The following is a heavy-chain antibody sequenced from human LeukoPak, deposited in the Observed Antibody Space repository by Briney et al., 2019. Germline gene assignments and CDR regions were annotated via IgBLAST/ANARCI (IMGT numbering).Heavy chain of an antibody. CDR3: AKVRYVGYYFDT. Sequence: GGSLRLSCAASGFTFSNYAINWVRQARGKGLEWVSSISGSGGTTYYADSVKGRFTISRDNSKNTLYLQMNSLRAEDTAVYYCAKVRYVGYYFDTWGQGTLVTVSS. CDR2: ISGSGGTT. CDR1: GFTFSNYA. V-gene: IGHV3-23*01. D-gene: IGHD3-9*01. J-gene: IGHJ4*02.